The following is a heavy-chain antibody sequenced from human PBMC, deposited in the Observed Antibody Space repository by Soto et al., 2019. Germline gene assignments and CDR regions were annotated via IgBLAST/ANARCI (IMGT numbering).Heavy chain of an antibody. V-gene: IGHV4-59*08. CDR1: GGSISSYY. CDR2: IYYSGST. J-gene: IGHJ4*02. Sequence: SETLSLTCTVSGGSISSYYWSWTRQPPGKGLEWIGYIYYSGSTNYNPSLKSRVTISVDTSKNQFSLKLSSVTAADTAVYYCARHFLGYGDYAIDYWGQGTLVTVSS. CDR3: ARHFLGYGDYAIDY. D-gene: IGHD4-17*01.